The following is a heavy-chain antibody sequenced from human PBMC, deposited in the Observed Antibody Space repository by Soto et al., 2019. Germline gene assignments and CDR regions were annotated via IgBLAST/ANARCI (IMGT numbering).Heavy chain of an antibody. CDR2: IDPSDSYT. Sequence: PGESLKISCKGSGYSFTSYWISWVRQMPGKGLEWMGRIDPSDSYTNYSPSFQGHVTISADKSISTAYLQWSSLKASDTAMYYCARHGIAAAGPLRYYYYYYGMDVWGQGTTVTVSS. CDR1: GYSFTSYW. V-gene: IGHV5-10-1*01. CDR3: ARHGIAAAGPLRYYYYYYGMDV. D-gene: IGHD6-13*01. J-gene: IGHJ6*02.